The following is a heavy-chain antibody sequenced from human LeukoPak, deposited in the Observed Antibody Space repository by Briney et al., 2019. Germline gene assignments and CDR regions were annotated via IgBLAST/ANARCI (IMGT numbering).Heavy chain of an antibody. CDR3: ANSIYSRFDY. CDR2: ISGSGYNT. Sequence: GGSLRLSCAASGFTFSNFAMSWVRQAPGKGLAWVSAISGSGYNTYYADSVKGRFTISRDNSKNTLYLQMNSLGAEDTAVYYCANSIYSRFDYWGQGTLVTVSS. J-gene: IGHJ4*02. CDR1: GFTFSNFA. V-gene: IGHV3-23*01. D-gene: IGHD6-13*01.